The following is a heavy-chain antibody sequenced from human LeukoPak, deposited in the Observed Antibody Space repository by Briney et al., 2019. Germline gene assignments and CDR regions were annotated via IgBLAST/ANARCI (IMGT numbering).Heavy chain of an antibody. J-gene: IGHJ6*03. D-gene: IGHD6-19*01. CDR3: AKDPEQSSRPYYMDV. CDR2: IYSGGST. CDR1: GFTVSSNY. Sequence: GGSLRLSCAASGFTVSSNYMSWVRQAPGKGLEWVSVIYSGGSTYYADSVKGRFTITRDNSKNTLYLQMNSLRAEDTAVYYCAKDPEQSSRPYYMDVWGKGTTVTVSS. V-gene: IGHV3-53*01.